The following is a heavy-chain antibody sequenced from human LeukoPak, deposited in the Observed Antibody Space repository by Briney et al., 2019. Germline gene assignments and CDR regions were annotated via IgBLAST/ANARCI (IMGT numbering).Heavy chain of an antibody. CDR3: ARGGGSGSPYYFHY. J-gene: IGHJ4*02. D-gene: IGHD3-10*01. V-gene: IGHV6-1*01. Sequence: SQTLSLTCAISGDSVSSNSVTWNWIRQSPSRGLEWLGRTYYSTKWYSDYVVSVKSRVTINPDTSKNQFSLQLNSVTPEDTAVYYCARGGGSGSPYYFHYWGQGILVTVSS. CDR2: TYYSTKWYS. CDR1: GDSVSSNSVT.